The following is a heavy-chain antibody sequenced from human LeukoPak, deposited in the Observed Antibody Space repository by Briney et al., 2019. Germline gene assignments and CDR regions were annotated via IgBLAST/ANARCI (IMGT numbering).Heavy chain of an antibody. CDR2: IGGSRGHI. CDR3: ARDFAWAFDI. Sequence: GGSLRLSCTAYGFTLSNYSVDWVRKAPGQGVERDTYIGGSRGHIHYADSVKVRFTISRDDANNTLYLEMNSLRAEDTAVYYCARDFAWAFDIWGQGTVVTVSS. J-gene: IGHJ3*02. CDR1: GFTLSNYS. V-gene: IGHV3-21*05.